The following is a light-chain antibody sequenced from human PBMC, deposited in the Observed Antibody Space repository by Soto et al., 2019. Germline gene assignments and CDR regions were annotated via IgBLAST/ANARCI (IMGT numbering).Light chain of an antibody. CDR1: QTIHSW. J-gene: IGKJ1*01. V-gene: IGKV1-5*03. Sequence: DIQMTQSPSTLSASVGDRVTITCRASQTIHSWLAWYQQKPGKATKLLIYKASYLQSWVPSTFSGSGSGTEFTLTFSSLQPDDFAAYYCQQYKSYSSWTVGQGTKVDIK. CDR3: QQYKSYSSWT. CDR2: KAS.